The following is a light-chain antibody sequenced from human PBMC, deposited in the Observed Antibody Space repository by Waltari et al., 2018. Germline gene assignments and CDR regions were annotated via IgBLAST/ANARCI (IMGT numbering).Light chain of an antibody. CDR1: HGVGRT. CDR3: QKYGRLPAT. Sequence: EIVLTQSPGTLSLSPGQRATLVCRASHGVGRTLAWYQHKPGQAPRLLIYDASTRATGIPDRFTATGSGTDFSLTISRLEPEDFAVYYYQKYGRLPATFGRGTTVEIK. CDR2: DAS. V-gene: IGKV3-20*01. J-gene: IGKJ1*01.